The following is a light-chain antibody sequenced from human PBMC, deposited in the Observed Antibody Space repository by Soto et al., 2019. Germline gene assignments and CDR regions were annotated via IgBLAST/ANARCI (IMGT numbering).Light chain of an antibody. J-gene: IGKJ4*01. V-gene: IGKV1-5*03. CDR1: QSISSW. CDR2: KAS. Sequence: DIPVTQSPSSLSASVGDRVTITCRASQSISSWLAWYQQKPGKAPKLLIYKASSLESGVPSRFSGSGSGTEFTLTISSLQPDDFATYYCQQYNSYVTFGGGTKVEIK. CDR3: QQYNSYVT.